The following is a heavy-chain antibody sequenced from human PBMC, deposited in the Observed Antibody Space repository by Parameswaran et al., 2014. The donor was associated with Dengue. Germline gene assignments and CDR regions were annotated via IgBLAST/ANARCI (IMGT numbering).Heavy chain of an antibody. J-gene: IGHJ6*02. V-gene: IGHV1-58*01. D-gene: IGHD3-3*01. CDR3: AADAAFGVVTPHSYYYLLDV. CDR2: IVVGSGNT. Sequence: WVRQAPGQRLEWMGWIVVGSGNTKYAQEFQDRVTITRDISIGTAYMELSSLTSEDTAMYYCAADAAFGVVTPHSYYYLLDVWGQGTAVTVSS.